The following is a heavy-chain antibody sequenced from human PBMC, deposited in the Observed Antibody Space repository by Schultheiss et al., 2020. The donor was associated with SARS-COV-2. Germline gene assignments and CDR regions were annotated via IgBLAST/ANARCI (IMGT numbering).Heavy chain of an antibody. D-gene: IGHD6-19*01. CDR1: GFTFSNSD. CDR2: IDPSNSYT. CDR3: ARSGSGGWLNPFHS. V-gene: IGHV3-21*04. Sequence: GGSLRLSCAASGFTFSNSDLNWVRQAPGKGLEWVSAIDPSNSYTQYADSVRGRFTISRDNAKSSLYLQMNSLRADDTAVYYCARSGSGGWLNPFHSWGQGILVTVSS. J-gene: IGHJ4*02.